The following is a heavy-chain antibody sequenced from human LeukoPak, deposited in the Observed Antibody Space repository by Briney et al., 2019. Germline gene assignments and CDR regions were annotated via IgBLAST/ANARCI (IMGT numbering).Heavy chain of an antibody. D-gene: IGHD3-10*01. CDR3: ASKFGESYHYYYGLDV. Sequence: GGSLRLSCAASGFKSSISAMSWVRQAPGKGLEWVSVVGGSGETTNYADSVKGRFTISRDRSKTTVFLQMNSLRVEDTGVYYCASKFGESYHYYYGLDVWGQGTTVTVSS. CDR1: GFKSSISA. V-gene: IGHV3-23*01. J-gene: IGHJ6*02. CDR2: VGGSGETT.